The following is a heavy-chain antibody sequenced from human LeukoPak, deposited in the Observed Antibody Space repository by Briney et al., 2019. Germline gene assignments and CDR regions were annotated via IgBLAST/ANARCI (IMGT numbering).Heavy chain of an antibody. D-gene: IGHD2-2*01. CDR2: INHSGST. J-gene: IGHJ6*03. CDR3: ARLGCSSTSCYRYYYYMDV. Sequence: SETLSLTCAVYGGSFSGYYWSWIRQPPGKGLEWIGEINHSGSTNYNPSLKSRVTIPVDTSKNQFSLKLSSVTAADTAVYYCARLGCSSTSCYRYYYYMDVWGKGTTVTVSS. CDR1: GGSFSGYY. V-gene: IGHV4-34*01.